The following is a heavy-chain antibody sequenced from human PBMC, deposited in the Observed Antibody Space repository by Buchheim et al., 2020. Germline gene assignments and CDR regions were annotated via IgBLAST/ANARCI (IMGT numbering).Heavy chain of an antibody. V-gene: IGHV4-34*01. D-gene: IGHD5-12*01. CDR3: ASTITWFYGMDV. J-gene: IGHJ6*02. CDR1: GGSFSGYY. Sequence: QVQLQQWGAGLLKPSETLSLTCAVYGGSFSGYYWSWIRQPPGKGLEWIGEINHSGSTNYNPSLKSRGTISVDTSKNPFSLKLSSVAAADTAVYYCASTITWFYGMDVWGQGTT. CDR2: INHSGST.